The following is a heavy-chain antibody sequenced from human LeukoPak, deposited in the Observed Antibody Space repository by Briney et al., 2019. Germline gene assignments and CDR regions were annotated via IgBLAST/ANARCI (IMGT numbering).Heavy chain of an antibody. CDR2: ISDNGGRT. Sequence: GGSLRLSCAASGFTFSSYGMHWVRQAPGKGLEWVSTISDNGGRTYYADSVKGRFTISRDNSKNTLYLQMNGLRAEDTAVYYCTKRASSYFDYWGQGTLVTVSS. CDR3: TKRASSYFDY. J-gene: IGHJ4*02. V-gene: IGHV3-23*01. CDR1: GFTFSSYG.